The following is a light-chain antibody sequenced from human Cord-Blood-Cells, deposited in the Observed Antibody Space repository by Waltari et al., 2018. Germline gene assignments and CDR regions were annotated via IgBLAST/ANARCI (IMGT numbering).Light chain of an antibody. CDR2: WAS. V-gene: IGKV4-1*01. CDR1: QSGLYRSNNKNY. J-gene: IGKJ2*01. CDR3: QQYYSTPYT. Sequence: DIVMTQSPDPLAVYLGERATINCKSSQSGLYRSNNKNYLAWYQQKPGQPPKLLIYWASTRESGVPDRFSGSGSGTDFTLTISSLQAEDVAVYYCQQYYSTPYTFGQGTKLEIK.